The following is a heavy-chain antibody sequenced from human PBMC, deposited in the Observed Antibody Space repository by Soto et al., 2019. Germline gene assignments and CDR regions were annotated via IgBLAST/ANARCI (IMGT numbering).Heavy chain of an antibody. CDR2: IIPIFGTA. D-gene: IGHD6-13*01. CDR3: AREGIAAAGTMVYYYYGMDV. J-gene: IGHJ6*02. V-gene: IGHV1-69*01. CDR1: GGTFSSYA. Sequence: QVQLVQSGAEVKKPGSSVKVSCKASGGTFSSYAISWVRQAPGQGLEWMGGIIPIFGTANYAQKFQGRVTITADESTSTAYMELSSQRSEDTAVYYCAREGIAAAGTMVYYYYGMDVWGQGTTVTVSS.